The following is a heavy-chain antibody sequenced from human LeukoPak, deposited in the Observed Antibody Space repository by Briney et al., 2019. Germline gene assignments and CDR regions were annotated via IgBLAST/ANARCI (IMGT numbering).Heavy chain of an antibody. CDR2: IRYDGSNK. J-gene: IGHJ4*02. CDR1: GFTFSSYG. V-gene: IGHV3-30*02. D-gene: IGHD2-2*01. Sequence: GGSLRLSCAASGFTFSSYGMHWVRQAPGKGLEWVAFIRYDGSNKYYADSVKGRFTISRDNSKNTLYLQMNSLIAEDTAVYYCARTIVVVPAAKAGGDYWGQGTLVTVSS. CDR3: ARTIVVVPAAKAGGDY.